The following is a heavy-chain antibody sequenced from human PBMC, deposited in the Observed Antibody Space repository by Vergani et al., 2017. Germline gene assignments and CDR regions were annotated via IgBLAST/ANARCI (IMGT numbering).Heavy chain of an antibody. CDR1: GGSFTSYH. D-gene: IGHD4-11*01. V-gene: IGHV4-34*01. CDR2: IDHTGRP. J-gene: IGHJ6*03. Sequence: QVQLQQWGGGLLKPSETLSLTCVVNGGSFTSYHWTWIRQSPGEGLEWVGDIDHTGRPDYNPSLKSRLTMSVDKSRNQFSLTLNSVTATHTAIYFCARVNTETNVHLYYYYYMDVWGKGTAVTVS. CDR3: ARVNTETNVHLYYYYYMDV.